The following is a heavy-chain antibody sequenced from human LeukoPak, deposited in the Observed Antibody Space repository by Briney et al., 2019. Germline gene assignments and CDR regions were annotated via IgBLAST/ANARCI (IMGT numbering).Heavy chain of an antibody. CDR3: ARDSDYGGKGGDFDY. CDR1: GFTFSHFW. V-gene: IGHV3-7*01. J-gene: IGHJ4*02. Sequence: GGSLRLSCAASGFTFSHFWMSWVRQAPGKGLEWVAYIKKTGSETYYVDSVKGRFTITRDNTRNSLFLQMYSLRDEDTAVYYCARDSDYGGKGGDFDYWGQGTLVTVSS. D-gene: IGHD4-23*01. CDR2: IKKTGSET.